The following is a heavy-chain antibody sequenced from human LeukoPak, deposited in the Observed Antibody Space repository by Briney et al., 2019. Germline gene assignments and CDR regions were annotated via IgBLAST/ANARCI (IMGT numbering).Heavy chain of an antibody. CDR1: GGSIFSYY. V-gene: IGHV4-59*01. CDR3: ARDGYCSGGSCSDFDY. CDR2: IYYSGST. D-gene: IGHD2-15*01. Sequence: PSETLSLTCTVSGGSIFSYYWSWIRQPPGKGLEWIGYIYYSGSTYYNPSLKGRVTISIDTSKNQFSLNLSSVTAADTAVYYCARDGYCSGGSCSDFDYWGQGTLVTVSS. J-gene: IGHJ4*02.